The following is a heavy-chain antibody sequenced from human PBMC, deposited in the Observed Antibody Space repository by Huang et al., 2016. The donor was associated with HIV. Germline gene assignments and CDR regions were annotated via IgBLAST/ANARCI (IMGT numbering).Heavy chain of an antibody. CDR2: ITHSGST. CDR3: ARAPHYGSGSYYY. V-gene: IGHV4-34*01. Sequence: QVQLHQWGAGLLKPSETLSLTCAVYGGSFSGYYWSWIRQPPGKGLEWIGEITHSGSTNYNTSRKSRVTISEETSKNQFSLKLSSVTAADTAVYYCARAPHYGSGSYYYWGQGTLVTVSS. J-gene: IGHJ4*02. CDR1: GGSFSGYY. D-gene: IGHD3-10*01.